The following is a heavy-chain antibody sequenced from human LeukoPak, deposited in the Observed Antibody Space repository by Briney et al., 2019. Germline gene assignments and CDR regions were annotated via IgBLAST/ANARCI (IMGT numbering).Heavy chain of an antibody. CDR3: ARGGRDSSSFDY. D-gene: IGHD6-6*01. J-gene: IGHJ4*02. Sequence: GGSLGLSCAASGFTFSSYAMHWVRQAPGKGLEWVAVISYDGSNKYYADSVKGRFTISRDNSKNTLYLQMNSLRAEDTAVYYCARGGRDSSSFDYWGQGTLVTVSS. CDR2: ISYDGSNK. V-gene: IGHV3-30-3*01. CDR1: GFTFSSYA.